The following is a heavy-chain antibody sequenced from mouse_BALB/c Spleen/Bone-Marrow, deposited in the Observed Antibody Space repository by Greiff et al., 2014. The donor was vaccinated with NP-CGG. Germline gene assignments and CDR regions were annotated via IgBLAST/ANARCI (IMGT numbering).Heavy chain of an antibody. Sequence: VQLQQSGAELAKPGASVKMSCKASGYTFTSYWMHWVKQRPGQSLEWIGYINPSTGYTAYSQKFKDKATLTADKSSNTAYMQLSSLTSEDSAVYYCARGNYEAMDYWGQGTSVTVSS. CDR3: ARGNYEAMDY. CDR1: GYTFTSYW. V-gene: IGHV1-7*01. CDR2: INPSTGYT. J-gene: IGHJ4*01. D-gene: IGHD2-1*01.